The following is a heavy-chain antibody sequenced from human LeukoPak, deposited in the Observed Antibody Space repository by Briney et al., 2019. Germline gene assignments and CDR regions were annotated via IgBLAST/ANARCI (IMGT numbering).Heavy chain of an antibody. CDR1: GFTFSSYA. D-gene: IGHD4-17*01. CDR3: AKDSYGDYYFDY. Sequence: GGSLRLSCAASGFTFSSYAMRWVRQAPGKGLEGVSAISGSGGSTYYADSVKGRFTISRDNSKNTLYLQMNSLRAEDTAVYYCAKDSYGDYYFDYWGQGTLVTVSS. J-gene: IGHJ4*02. V-gene: IGHV3-23*01. CDR2: ISGSGGST.